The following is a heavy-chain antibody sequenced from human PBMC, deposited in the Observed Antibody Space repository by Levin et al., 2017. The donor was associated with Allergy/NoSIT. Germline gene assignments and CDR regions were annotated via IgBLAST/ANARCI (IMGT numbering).Heavy chain of an antibody. CDR2: ISYDGSNK. D-gene: IGHD4-17*01. Sequence: GGSLRLSCAASGFTFSSYAMHWVRQAPGKGLEWVAVISYDGSNKYYADSVKGRFTISRDNSKNTLYLQMNSLRAEDTAVYYCARDFALPSPTTVTTQGFFQHWGQGTLVTVSS. V-gene: IGHV3-30-3*01. CDR3: ARDFALPSPTTVTTQGFFQH. CDR1: GFTFSSYA. J-gene: IGHJ1*01.